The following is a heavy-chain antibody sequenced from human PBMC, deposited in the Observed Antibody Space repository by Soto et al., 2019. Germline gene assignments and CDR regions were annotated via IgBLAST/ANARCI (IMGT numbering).Heavy chain of an antibody. CDR3: ARACSSRYYGMDL. CDR1: GGSVSSGTYY. CDR2: INHSGST. J-gene: IGHJ6*02. V-gene: IGHV4-39*07. Sequence: PSATLSLTCTVSGGSVSSGTYYWCWIRQPPGKGLEWIGEINHSGSTNYNPSLKSRVTISVDTSKNQFSLKLSSVTAADTAVYYGARACSSRYYGMDLWGQGTTVTVSS. D-gene: IGHD6-6*01.